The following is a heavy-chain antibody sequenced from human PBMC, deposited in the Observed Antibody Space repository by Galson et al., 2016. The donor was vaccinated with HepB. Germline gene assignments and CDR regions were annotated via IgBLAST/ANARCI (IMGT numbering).Heavy chain of an antibody. CDR1: GGTFSSYT. CDR2: IIPLFRAP. Sequence: SVKVSCKASGGTFSSYTITWVRQAPGQGPEWMGGIIPLFRAPDYAQKFQGRLTITADESTTTAYMELSDLRSEDTAVYYCAREDNSHPSCLLHPFDIWGQGTMVIVSS. CDR3: AREDNSHPSCLLHPFDI. V-gene: IGHV1-69*13. J-gene: IGHJ3*02. D-gene: IGHD2-15*01.